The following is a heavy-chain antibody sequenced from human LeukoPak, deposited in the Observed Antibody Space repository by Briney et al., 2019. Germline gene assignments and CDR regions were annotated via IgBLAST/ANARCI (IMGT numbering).Heavy chain of an antibody. CDR3: ACVHAGY. Sequence: PGGSLRLSCAASGFTFSTYGMHSVRQAPGKGLEWVAFIWYDGRNRSYADSVKDRFTISRDNSEDSLYLQMNSLRADDTAVYDCACVHAGYWGQGTLATVSS. D-gene: IGHD3-10*02. J-gene: IGHJ4*02. CDR2: IWYDGRNR. V-gene: IGHV3-30*02. CDR1: GFTFSTYG.